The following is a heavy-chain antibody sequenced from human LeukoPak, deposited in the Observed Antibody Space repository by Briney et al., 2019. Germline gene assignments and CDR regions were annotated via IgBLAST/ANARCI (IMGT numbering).Heavy chain of an antibody. J-gene: IGHJ4*02. V-gene: IGHV3-21*01. CDR2: ISSSSSYI. D-gene: IGHD4/OR15-4a*01. Sequence: GGSLRLSCAASGFTFSSYSMNWVRQAPGKGLEWVSAISSSSSYIYYADSVKGRFTISRDNAKNSLYLQMNSLRAEDTAVYYCARDHDYGGKYPPVYWGQGTLVTVSS. CDR1: GFTFSSYS. CDR3: ARDHDYGGKYPPVY.